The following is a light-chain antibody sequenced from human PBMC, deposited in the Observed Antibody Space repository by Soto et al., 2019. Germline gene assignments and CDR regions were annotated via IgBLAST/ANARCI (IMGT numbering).Light chain of an antibody. Sequence: DIQMTQSPSAMYASVGDRVTITCRASQAISHYLAWFHQRPGKVPKRLIYGASTLESGVPSRFSGSGSGTEFTLTISSLQPEDFGTYYCLQHNTYPLSFGGGTKVDIK. CDR1: QAISHY. V-gene: IGKV1-17*03. J-gene: IGKJ4*01. CDR2: GAS. CDR3: LQHNTYPLS.